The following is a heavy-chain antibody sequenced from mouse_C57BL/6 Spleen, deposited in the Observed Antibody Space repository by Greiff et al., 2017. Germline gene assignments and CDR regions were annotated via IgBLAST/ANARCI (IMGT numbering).Heavy chain of an antibody. CDR1: GFTFTDYY. J-gene: IGHJ3*01. V-gene: IGHV7-3*01. CDR2: IRNTANGYTT. CDR3: ASYGSRYGWFAY. Sequence: EVQVVESGGGLVQPGGSLSLSCAASGFTFTDYYMSWVRQPPGKALEWLGFIRNTANGYTTEHSASVKGRFTTSTYYSQSILYLRMDALRADDSATYYCASYGSRYGWFAYWGQGTMVTVSA. D-gene: IGHD1-1*01.